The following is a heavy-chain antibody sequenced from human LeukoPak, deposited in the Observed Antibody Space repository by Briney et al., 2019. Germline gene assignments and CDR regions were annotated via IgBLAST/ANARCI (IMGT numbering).Heavy chain of an antibody. CDR1: GFTFDDYA. D-gene: IGHD2-21*02. CDR3: AKDLAYCGGDCYSFHWYFDL. J-gene: IGHJ2*01. Sequence: GRSLRLFCAASGFTFDDYAMQWVRQAPGKGLEWVSGISWNSGSIGYADSVKGRFTISRDNSKNTLYLQLNSLRDEDTAMYYCAKDLAYCGGDCYSFHWYFDLWGRGTLVTVSS. V-gene: IGHV3-9*01. CDR2: ISWNSGSI.